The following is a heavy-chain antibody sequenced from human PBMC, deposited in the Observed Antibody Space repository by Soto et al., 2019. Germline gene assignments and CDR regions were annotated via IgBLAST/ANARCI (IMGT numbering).Heavy chain of an antibody. CDR1: GYTFNTYG. D-gene: IGHD3-3*01. V-gene: IGHV1-18*01. CDR3: ARDPHEFWTSYWFDP. CDR2: ISAYDGKT. J-gene: IGHJ5*02. Sequence: GASVKVSCKTSGYTFNTYGINWVRQAPGQGLELMGWISAYDGKTTYAEKFQGRVTLTTDTSTSTAYMELRSLRSDDTAIYYCARDPHEFWTSYWFDPWGQGTPVPSPQ.